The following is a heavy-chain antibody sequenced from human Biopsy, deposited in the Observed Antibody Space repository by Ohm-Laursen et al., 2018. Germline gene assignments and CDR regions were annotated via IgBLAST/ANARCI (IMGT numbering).Heavy chain of an antibody. J-gene: IGHJ6*02. Sequence: LRLSCSASGFTFSNSGMHWVRQTPGKGLEWIGEINHSGSTNYNPSLKSRVTISVDTSKNQFSLRLNSVTAADTAVYYCARATNSTGWPYYYFYGMDVWGQGTTVTVSS. CDR1: GFTFSNSG. CDR3: ARATNSTGWPYYYFYGMDV. CDR2: INHSGST. V-gene: IGHV4-34*01. D-gene: IGHD2/OR15-2a*01.